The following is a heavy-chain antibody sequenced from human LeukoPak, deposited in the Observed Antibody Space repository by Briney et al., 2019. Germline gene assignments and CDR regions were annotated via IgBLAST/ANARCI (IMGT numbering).Heavy chain of an antibody. J-gene: IGHJ4*02. CDR2: ISGTSNYI. D-gene: IGHD6-19*01. CDR3: ARDGSIAVADY. CDR1: GFTFSTYS. Sequence: GGSLRLSCAASGFTFSTYSMNWVRQAPGKGLEWVSFISGTSNYIYYADSVKGRFTVSRDNAKNSLYLQMNSLRVDDTAVYYCARDGSIAVADYWGQGTRVTVSS. V-gene: IGHV3-21*01.